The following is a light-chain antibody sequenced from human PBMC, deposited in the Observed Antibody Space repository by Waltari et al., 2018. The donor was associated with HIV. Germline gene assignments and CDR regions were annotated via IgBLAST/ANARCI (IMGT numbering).Light chain of an antibody. Sequence: EIVLTQSPGTLSLSPGEKATLSCRASQSVSSSYLAWYQQKTGQAPRLLIYGASSRAPGMPDRFSGSGSGTDFTLTISRLEPEDFAVYYCQQYGNSPDSFGQGTKLEIK. CDR2: GAS. CDR1: QSVSSSY. V-gene: IGKV3-20*01. J-gene: IGKJ2*03. CDR3: QQYGNSPDS.